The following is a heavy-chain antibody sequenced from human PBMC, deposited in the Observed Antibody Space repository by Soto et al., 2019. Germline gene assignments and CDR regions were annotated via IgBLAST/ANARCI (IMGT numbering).Heavy chain of an antibody. Sequence: QVQLVESGGGVVQPGRSLRLSCAASGFTFSSYAMHWVRQAPGKGLEWVAVISYDGSNKYYADSVTGRFTISRDNSKNTLYLQMNSLRAEDTVVYYCARDRWARRNFDYWGQGTLVTVSS. J-gene: IGHJ4*02. CDR1: GFTFSSYA. CDR3: ARDRWARRNFDY. D-gene: IGHD1-26*01. V-gene: IGHV3-30-3*01. CDR2: ISYDGSNK.